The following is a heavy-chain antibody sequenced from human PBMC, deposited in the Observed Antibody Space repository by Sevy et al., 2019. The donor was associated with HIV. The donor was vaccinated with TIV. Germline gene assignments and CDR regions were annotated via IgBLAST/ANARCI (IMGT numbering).Heavy chain of an antibody. CDR2: IYSDGKT. V-gene: IGHV3-66*01. J-gene: IGHJ4*02. D-gene: IGHD3-9*01. CDR3: ARNFVPDTTSYFGPLDY. CDR1: GFTVSRNY. Sequence: GGSLRLSCAASGFTVSRNYMSWVRQAPGKGLEWVSVIYSDGKTFYADSVQDRFTISRDNSKNTLYLQMNSLRAEDTAIYYCARNFVPDTTSYFGPLDYWGRGTLVTVSS.